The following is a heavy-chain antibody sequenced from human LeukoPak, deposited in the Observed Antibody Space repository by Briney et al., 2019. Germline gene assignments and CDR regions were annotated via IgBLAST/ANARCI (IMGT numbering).Heavy chain of an antibody. J-gene: IGHJ5*02. CDR3: AKDRGAARLIDWFDP. V-gene: IGHV3-30*02. D-gene: IGHD6-6*01. CDR1: GFTFSSYG. CDR2: IRYDGSNK. Sequence: GGSLRLSCAASGFTFSSYGMHWVRQAPGKGLEWVAFIRYDGSNKYYADSVKGRFTISRDNSKNTPYLQMNSLRAEDTAVYYCAKDRGAARLIDWFDPWGQGTLVTVSS.